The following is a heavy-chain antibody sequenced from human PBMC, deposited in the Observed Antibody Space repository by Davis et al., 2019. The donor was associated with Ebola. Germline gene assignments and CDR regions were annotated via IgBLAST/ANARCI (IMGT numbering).Heavy chain of an antibody. Sequence: PGGSLRLSCKGSGYSFTNYWIGWVRQMPGKGLEWMGIIYPGDSDTRYSPSFQGQVTISADKSIKTAFLQWSSLKASDTAMYYCASLRRTITGMDDAFDIWGQGTMVTVSS. D-gene: IGHD2-8*02. J-gene: IGHJ3*02. CDR3: ASLRRTITGMDDAFDI. CDR2: IYPGDSDT. V-gene: IGHV5-51*01. CDR1: GYSFTNYW.